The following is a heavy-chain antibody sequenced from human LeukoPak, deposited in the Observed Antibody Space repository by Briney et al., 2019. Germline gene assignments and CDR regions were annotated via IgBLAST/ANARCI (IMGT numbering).Heavy chain of an antibody. CDR3: ARGRGYYDFWSGYPYRYGMDV. CDR2: IYYNGNT. D-gene: IGHD3-3*01. Sequence: SETLSLTCSVSDGSINSYYWNWIRRPPGKGLEWIGYIYYNGNTNYSPSLKSRVTMSVDTSKNQFSLKLSSVTAADTAVYYCARGRGYYDFWSGYPYRYGMDVWGQGTTVTVSS. CDR1: DGSINSYY. J-gene: IGHJ6*02. V-gene: IGHV4-59*12.